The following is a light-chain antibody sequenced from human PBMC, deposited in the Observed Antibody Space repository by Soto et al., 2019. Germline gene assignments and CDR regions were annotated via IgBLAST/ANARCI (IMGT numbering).Light chain of an antibody. V-gene: IGKV3-15*01. CDR3: QQYNRSPLAA. Sequence: TRYLDTLSESPGERATXSCRASQSVSSNLAWYQQKPGQAPKLLIYVASRRPSGIPARFSGSGSGTEFTLTISRLEPEDFAVYYCQQYNRSPLAAFGESTKVDTK. J-gene: IGKJ4*01. CDR2: VAS. CDR1: QSVSSN.